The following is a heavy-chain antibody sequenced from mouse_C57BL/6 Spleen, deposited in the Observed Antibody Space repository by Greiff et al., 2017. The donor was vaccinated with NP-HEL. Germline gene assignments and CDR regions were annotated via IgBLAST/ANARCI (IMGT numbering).Heavy chain of an antibody. CDR1: GYTFTDYY. CDR3: ARGALYYGNLYYFDY. CDR2: IYPGSGNT. J-gene: IGHJ2*01. Sequence: VQLQESGAELVRPGASVKLSCKASGYTFTDYYINWVKQRPGQGLEWIARIYPGSGNTYYNEKFKGKATLTAAKSSSTAYMQLSSLTSEDSAVYFCARGALYYGNLYYFDYWGQGTTLTVSS. V-gene: IGHV1-76*01. D-gene: IGHD2-1*01.